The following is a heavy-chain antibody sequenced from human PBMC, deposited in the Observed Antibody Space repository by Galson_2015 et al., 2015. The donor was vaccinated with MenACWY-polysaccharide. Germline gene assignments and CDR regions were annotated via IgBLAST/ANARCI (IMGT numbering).Heavy chain of an antibody. CDR1: GFTFSSYA. CDR3: AKWGMVRVPAATHT. V-gene: IGHV3-23*01. Sequence: SLRLSCAASGFTFSSYAMSWVRQAPGKGLEWISGISSDGGSTYYADSVKGRFTISRDNSKSTLYLQMNSLRAEDTAVYYCAKWGMVRVPAATHTRDQGALVTVSS. D-gene: IGHD2-2*01. CDR2: ISSDGGST. J-gene: IGHJ4*02.